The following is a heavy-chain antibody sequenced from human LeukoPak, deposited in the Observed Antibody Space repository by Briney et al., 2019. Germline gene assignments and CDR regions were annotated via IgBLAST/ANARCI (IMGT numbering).Heavy chain of an antibody. CDR1: GFTVSSNY. CDR3: ARSPQGGHFDF. Sequence: PGGSLRLSCAASGFTVSSNYMSWVRQAPGKGLEWVSLIYSGGDTYYADSVKGRFTISRDNSKNTLYLQMNSPRAEDTAVYYCARSPQGGHFDFWGQGTLVTVSS. D-gene: IGHD2-15*01. J-gene: IGHJ4*02. CDR2: IYSGGDT. V-gene: IGHV3-66*01.